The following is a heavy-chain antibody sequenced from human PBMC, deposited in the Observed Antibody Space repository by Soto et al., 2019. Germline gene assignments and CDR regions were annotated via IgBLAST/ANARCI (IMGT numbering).Heavy chain of an antibody. CDR3: ARDLYYYGSGQSRAY. J-gene: IGHJ4*02. CDR1: GFTFTSFA. D-gene: IGHD3-10*01. CDR2: ISGSGGAT. Sequence: GGSLRLSCAASGFTFTSFAVSWVRQAPGKGLEWVSAISGSGGATYYADSVKGRFTVSRDNSKNTLYLQMNSLRAEDTAVYYCARDLYYYGSGQSRAYWGQGTLVTVSS. V-gene: IGHV3-23*01.